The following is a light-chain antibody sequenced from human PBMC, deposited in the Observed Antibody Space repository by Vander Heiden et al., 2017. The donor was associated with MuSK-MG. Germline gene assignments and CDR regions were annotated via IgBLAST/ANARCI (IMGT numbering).Light chain of an antibody. V-gene: IGLV2-11*01. Sequence: SALTQPPSVSGSPGQSVTISCTGTTSDVGAYDFVSWYQQHPGKAPKLMIYDVSKRPSGVPHRFSGSKSGSTASLTISGLQADDEADYYCCSYADTYTYVFGTATWVT. CDR1: TSDVGAYDF. J-gene: IGLJ1*01. CDR3: CSYADTYTYV. CDR2: DVS.